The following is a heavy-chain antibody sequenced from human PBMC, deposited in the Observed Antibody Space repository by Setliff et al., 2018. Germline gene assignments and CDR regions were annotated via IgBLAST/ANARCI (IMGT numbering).Heavy chain of an antibody. CDR3: ARRQGLVGAHYYYYGMDV. D-gene: IGHD1-26*01. Sequence: HPGGSLRLSCAASGFTFSSYWMSWVRQAPGKGLEWVANIKQDGSEKYYVDSVKGRFTISRDNAKNSLYLQMNSLRAEDTAVYYCARRQGLVGAHYYYYGMDVWGQGTTVTVSS. CDR2: IKQDGSEK. J-gene: IGHJ6*02. V-gene: IGHV3-7*01. CDR1: GFTFSSYW.